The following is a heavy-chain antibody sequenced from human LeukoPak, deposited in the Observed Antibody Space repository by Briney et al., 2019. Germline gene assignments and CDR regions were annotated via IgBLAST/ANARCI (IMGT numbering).Heavy chain of an antibody. V-gene: IGHV1-18*04. CDR1: GYTLTSYG. CDR2: ISANNGDT. CDR3: ARDRVWSGRYYFDY. D-gene: IGHD3-3*01. Sequence: ASVKVSCKASGYTLTSYGISWVRQAPGQGLEWMVGISANNGDTNYAQKLQGRVTMTTDTSTSTAYMELRSLRSDDTAVYYCARDRVWSGRYYFDYWGQGTLVTVSS. J-gene: IGHJ4*02.